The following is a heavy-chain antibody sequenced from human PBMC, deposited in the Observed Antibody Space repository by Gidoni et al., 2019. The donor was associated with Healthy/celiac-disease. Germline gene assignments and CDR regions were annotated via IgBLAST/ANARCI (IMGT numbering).Heavy chain of an antibody. CDR1: GYSFTSYW. J-gene: IGHJ3*02. CDR2: IYPGDSDT. D-gene: IGHD3-22*01. V-gene: IGHV5-51*01. Sequence: EVQLVQSGAEVKKPGESPKISCKGSGYSFTSYWIGWVRQMSGKVLEWMGIIYPGDSDTRYSPSVEGQVTISADKSISTAYLQWSSLKASDTAMYYCARRRYYDSSGYRPADAFDIWGQGTMVTVSS. CDR3: ARRRYYDSSGYRPADAFDI.